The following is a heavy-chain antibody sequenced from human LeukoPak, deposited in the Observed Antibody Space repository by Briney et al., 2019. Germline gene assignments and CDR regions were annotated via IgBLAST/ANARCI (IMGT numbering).Heavy chain of an antibody. CDR1: GFTFSDYY. Sequence: RGSLRLSCAASGFTFSDYYMSWIRQAPGKGLEWVSYISSSGSTIYYADSVKGRFTISRDNAKNSLYLQMNSLRAEDTAVYYCARYLYSYGYPFDYWGQGTLVTVSS. D-gene: IGHD5-18*01. CDR2: ISSSGSTI. J-gene: IGHJ4*02. CDR3: ARYLYSYGYPFDY. V-gene: IGHV3-11*01.